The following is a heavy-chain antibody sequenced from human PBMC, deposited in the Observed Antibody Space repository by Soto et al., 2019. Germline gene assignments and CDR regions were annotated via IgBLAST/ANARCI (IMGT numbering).Heavy chain of an antibody. J-gene: IGHJ6*03. V-gene: IGHV3-48*01. CDR1: GFTFSSYS. CDR2: ISSSSSTI. Sequence: GGSLRLSCAASGFTFSSYSMNWVRQAPGKGLEWVSYISSSSSTIYYADSVKGRFTISRDNAKNSLYLQMNSLRAEDTAVYYCAREQLDIVATTNNYSYMDVWGKGTTVTVSS. D-gene: IGHD5-12*01. CDR3: AREQLDIVATTNNYSYMDV.